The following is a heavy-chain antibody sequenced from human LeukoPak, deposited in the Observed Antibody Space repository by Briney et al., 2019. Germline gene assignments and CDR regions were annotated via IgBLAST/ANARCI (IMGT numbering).Heavy chain of an antibody. V-gene: IGHV3-74*03. J-gene: IGHJ4*02. CDR3: VRDRVGPDY. CDR2: ITDDATT. CDR1: GFTFSSAW. D-gene: IGHD1-26*01. Sequence: GGALRLSCAASGFTFSSAWMHWVRQAPGTGLVWVSRITDDATTTYADSVRGRFTISRDNAKNILYLQMNSLRAEDTAVYYCVRDRVGPDYWGQGTLVTVSS.